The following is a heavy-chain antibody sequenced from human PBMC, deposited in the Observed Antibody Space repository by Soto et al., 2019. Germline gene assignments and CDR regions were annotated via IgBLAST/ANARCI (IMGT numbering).Heavy chain of an antibody. CDR3: ATRQGSSWYGWFDP. V-gene: IGHV4-61*01. J-gene: IGHJ5*02. CDR2: IYYSGST. Sequence: SETLSLTCTVSGGSVSSGSYYWSWIRQPPGKGLECIGYIYYSGSTNYNPSLKSRVTISVDTSKNQFSLKLSSVTAADTAVYFCATRQGSSWYGWFDPWGQGTLLTVSS. D-gene: IGHD6-13*01. CDR1: GGSVSSGSYY.